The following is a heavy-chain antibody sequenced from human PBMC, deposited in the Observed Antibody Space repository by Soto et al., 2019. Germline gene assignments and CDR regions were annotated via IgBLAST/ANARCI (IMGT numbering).Heavy chain of an antibody. D-gene: IGHD1-26*01. J-gene: IGHJ6*02. CDR2: ISAYNGNT. CDR1: GYTFTSYG. Sequence: ASVKVSCKASGYTFTSYGISWVRQAPGQGLEWMGWISAYNGNTNYAQKLQGRVTMTTDTSTSTAYMELRSLRSDDTAVYYCARYRAEARYYYHYGMDVWGQGTTVTVSS. CDR3: ARYRAEARYYYHYGMDV. V-gene: IGHV1-18*01.